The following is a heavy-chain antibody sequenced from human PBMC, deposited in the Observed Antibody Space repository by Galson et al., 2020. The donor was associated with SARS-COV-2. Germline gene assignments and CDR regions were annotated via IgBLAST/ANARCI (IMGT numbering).Heavy chain of an antibody. V-gene: IGHV1-18*01. CDR3: ARGHEGSSGYYFVDFDY. J-gene: IGHJ4*02. CDR2: ISAYNGNT. D-gene: IGHD3-22*01. Sequence: ASVTVSCKASGYTLTSYGISWVRPAPGQGLEWMGWISAYNGNTTYAQKLQGRVTMTTDTSTSTAYMELRSLRSDDTAVYYCARGHEGSSGYYFVDFDYWGQGTLVTVSS. CDR1: GYTLTSYG.